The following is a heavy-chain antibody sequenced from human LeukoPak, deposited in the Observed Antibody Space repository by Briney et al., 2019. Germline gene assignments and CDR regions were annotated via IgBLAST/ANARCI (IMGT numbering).Heavy chain of an antibody. D-gene: IGHD3-10*01. CDR2: INHSGST. Sequence: SETLSLTCAVYGGSFSGYYWSWIRQPPGKGLEWIGEINHSGSTNYNPSLKSRVTISVDTSKNQFSLKLSSVTAADTAVYYCASDNMVRGVNDAFDIWGQGTMVTVSS. J-gene: IGHJ3*02. CDR1: GGSFSGYY. CDR3: ASDNMVRGVNDAFDI. V-gene: IGHV4-34*01.